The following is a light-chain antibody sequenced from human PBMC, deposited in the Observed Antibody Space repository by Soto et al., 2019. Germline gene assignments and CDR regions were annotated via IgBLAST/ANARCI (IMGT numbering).Light chain of an antibody. J-gene: IGLJ2*01. CDR2: DVS. CDR1: SSDVGGYNY. V-gene: IGLV2-14*01. CDR3: SPYTSSSTPYVV. Sequence: QSALTQPASVSGSPGQSITISCTGTSSDVGGYNYVSWYQQHPCKAPKLMIYDVSNRPSGVSNLFSGSKSGNTASLTISGLQAEDEADYYSSPYTSSSTPYVVFGGGTKLTVL.